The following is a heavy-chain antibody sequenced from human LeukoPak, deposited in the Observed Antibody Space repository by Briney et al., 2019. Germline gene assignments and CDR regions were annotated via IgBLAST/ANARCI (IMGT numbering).Heavy chain of an antibody. CDR2: IYENGGTT. J-gene: IGHJ4*02. CDR1: GFTFRSHA. V-gene: IGHV3-23*01. CDR3: ARERGRGRDSPWFDY. Sequence: GGSLRLSCVSSGFTFRSHAMSWVRQAPEKGLEFVSGIYENGGTTYYADSVKGRFTISRDNPKNTLDLQMTGLRAEDTAVYYCARERGRGRDSPWFDYWGQGTLVTVSS. D-gene: IGHD1-26*01.